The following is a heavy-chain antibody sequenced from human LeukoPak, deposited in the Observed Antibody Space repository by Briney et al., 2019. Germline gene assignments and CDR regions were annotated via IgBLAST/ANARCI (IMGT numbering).Heavy chain of an antibody. CDR2: ISYDGSNK. CDR1: GFTFSRYE. CDR3: AKVPGPYYFDY. D-gene: IGHD7-27*01. V-gene: IGHV3-30*18. Sequence: TGGSLRLSCAASGFTFSRYEMNWVRQAPGKGLEWVAVISYDGSNKYYADSVKGRLTISRDNSKNTLYLEMNSPRAEDTAVYYCAKVPGPYYFDYWGQGTPVTVSS. J-gene: IGHJ4*02.